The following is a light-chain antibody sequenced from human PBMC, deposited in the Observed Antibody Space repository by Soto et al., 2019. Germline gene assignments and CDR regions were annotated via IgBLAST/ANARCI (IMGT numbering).Light chain of an antibody. CDR1: QTIRSNY. CDR3: LQYAGPPWT. V-gene: IGKV3-20*01. J-gene: IGKJ1*01. Sequence: ETVLTQSPGTLSLSPGERATLSCRASQTIRSNYLAWYRQTPGQAPRLPIDGASNRATGIADRFSGSGSGTDYTLIISRLEPVDFALYYCLQYAGPPWTVGQGTKVEIK. CDR2: GAS.